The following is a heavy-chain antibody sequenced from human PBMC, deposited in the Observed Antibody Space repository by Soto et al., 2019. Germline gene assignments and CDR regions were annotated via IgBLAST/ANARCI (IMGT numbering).Heavy chain of an antibody. D-gene: IGHD3-3*01. V-gene: IGHV3-23*01. CDR3: AKHGGPSYSYYMDV. CDR2: IRGSGDVT. CDR1: GFTFSNYA. Sequence: EVQLLESGGGLVQPGGSLRLSCAASGFTFSNYAMTWVRQAPGKGLEWVSVIRGSGDVTYYADPVQGRFAISRDNSKNTLYLQMNSLRDEDTAIYYCAKHGGPSYSYYMDVWGKGTTVTVSS. J-gene: IGHJ6*03.